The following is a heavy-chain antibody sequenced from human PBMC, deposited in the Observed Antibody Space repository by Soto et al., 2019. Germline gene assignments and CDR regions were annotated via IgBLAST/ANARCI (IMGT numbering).Heavy chain of an antibody. J-gene: IGHJ6*02. D-gene: IGHD6-13*01. Sequence: QVQLVQSGAEVKKPGSSVKVSCKASGGTFSSYAISWVRQAPGQGLEWMGGTFPMFGKANYAQKFQGRVKISADKSTRTAYMELRSLTSEDTAVYYCATVDISTWIDGMDVWGQGTTVTVSS. CDR1: GGTFSSYA. CDR3: ATVDISTWIDGMDV. CDR2: TFPMFGKA. V-gene: IGHV1-69*06.